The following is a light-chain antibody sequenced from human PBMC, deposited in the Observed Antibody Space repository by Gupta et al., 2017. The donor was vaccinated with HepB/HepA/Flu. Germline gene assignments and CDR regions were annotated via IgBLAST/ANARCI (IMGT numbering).Light chain of an antibody. J-gene: IGKJ5*01. CDR3: QQPRNFALP. V-gene: IGKV1D-12*01. CDR1: QGLSSW. CDR2: AEY. Sequence: DIQIPQSPSSVSASVGNRLTIPFRASQGLSSWFAWSQQKPGKAPKLLIYAEYRVQRGVPSRFSGSGSGTDFTLTISRLQPGVFGNEYWQQPRNFALPFGQG.